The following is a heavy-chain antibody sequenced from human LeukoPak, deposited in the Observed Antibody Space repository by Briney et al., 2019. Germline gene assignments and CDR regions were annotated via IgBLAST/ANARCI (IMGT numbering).Heavy chain of an antibody. CDR3: ARGRGFGELSSKYYYYMDV. J-gene: IGHJ6*03. D-gene: IGHD3-10*01. Sequence: SVKVSCKASGGTFSSYAISWVRQAPGQGLEWMGGIIPIFGTANYAQKFQGRVTITADKSTSTAYMELSSLRSEDTAVYYCARGRGFGELSSKYYYYMDVWGKGTTVTVSS. CDR1: GGTFSSYA. V-gene: IGHV1-69*06. CDR2: IIPIFGTA.